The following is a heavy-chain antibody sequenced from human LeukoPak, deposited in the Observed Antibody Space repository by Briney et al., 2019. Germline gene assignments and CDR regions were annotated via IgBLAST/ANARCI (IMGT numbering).Heavy chain of an antibody. Sequence: GGSLRLSCAASGFTFSDYGMHWVRQAPGKGLDWGAVISYDGSNNYYADSVKGRFTISRDNSKNTLYLQMNSLRAEDTAVYYCAKDLRGSSSAGFDPWGQGTLVTVSS. D-gene: IGHD6-6*01. J-gene: IGHJ5*02. CDR1: GFTFSDYG. CDR3: AKDLRGSSSAGFDP. V-gene: IGHV3-30*18. CDR2: ISYDGSNN.